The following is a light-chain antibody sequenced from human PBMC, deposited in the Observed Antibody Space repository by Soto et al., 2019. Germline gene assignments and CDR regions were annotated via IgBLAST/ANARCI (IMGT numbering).Light chain of an antibody. CDR2: AAS. Sequence: DIQMTQSPSSLSASVGDRVTITCRASQSMSRFLNWYQQKSGKPPQLLIYAASSLQSGVPSRFSGSGSGTDFTLTISSLQPEDFATYYCQQTYITPPWTFGQGSKVEIK. J-gene: IGKJ1*01. V-gene: IGKV1-39*01. CDR3: QQTYITPPWT. CDR1: QSMSRF.